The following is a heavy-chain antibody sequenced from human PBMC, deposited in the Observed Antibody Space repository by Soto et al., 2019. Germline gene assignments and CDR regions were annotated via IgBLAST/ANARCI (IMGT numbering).Heavy chain of an antibody. J-gene: IGHJ5*02. CDR1: GYTFTSYY. D-gene: IGHD5-18*01. V-gene: IGHV1-46*03. Sequence: ASVKVSCKASGYTFTSYYMHWVRQAPGQGLEWMGIINPSGGSTSYAQKFQGRVTMTRDTSTSTVYMELSSLRSEDTAVYYCAREVVDTAMPRENWFDPWGQGTLVTVS. CDR3: AREVVDTAMPRENWFDP. CDR2: INPSGGST.